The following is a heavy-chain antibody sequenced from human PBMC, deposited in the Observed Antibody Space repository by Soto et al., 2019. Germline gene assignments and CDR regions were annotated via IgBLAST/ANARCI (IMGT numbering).Heavy chain of an antibody. CDR3: ATASPQLRYFDWLSPHYYYMDV. J-gene: IGHJ6*03. Sequence: SETLSLTCTVSGGSISSYYWSWIRQPPGRGLEWIGYIYYSGSTNYNPSLKSRVTISVDTSKNQFSLKLSSVTAADTAVYYCATASPQLRYFDWLSPHYYYMDVWGKGTTVTVSS. V-gene: IGHV4-59*01. CDR1: GGSISSYY. CDR2: IYYSGST. D-gene: IGHD3-9*01.